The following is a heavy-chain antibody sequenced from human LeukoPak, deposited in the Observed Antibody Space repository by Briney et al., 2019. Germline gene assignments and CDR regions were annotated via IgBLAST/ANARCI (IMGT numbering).Heavy chain of an antibody. V-gene: IGHV1-18*01. J-gene: IGHJ4*02. Sequence: ASVKVSCKASGYTFTSYAFSWVRQAHGQGLEWMGWISAYNGNTNYAQTLQGRVTLTTDTSTSTAFMELRSLRSDDTAVYYCARASDYYDSSGSHFDFWGQGTLVTVSS. CDR2: ISAYNGNT. CDR1: GYTFTSYA. CDR3: ARASDYYDSSGSHFDF. D-gene: IGHD3-22*01.